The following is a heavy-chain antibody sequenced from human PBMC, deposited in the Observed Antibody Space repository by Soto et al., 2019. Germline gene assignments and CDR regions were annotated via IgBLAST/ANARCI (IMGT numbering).Heavy chain of an antibody. D-gene: IGHD1-1*01. Sequence: GASVKVSCKASGGTLSSYTFSWVRQAPGQGLEWMGRINPSRGSTSYAKKFQGRVTMTRDTSTSTVYMELSSLRSEDTAVYYCASGNWNYDGYWGQGTLVTVSS. CDR3: ASGNWNYDGY. V-gene: IGHV1-46*01. J-gene: IGHJ4*02. CDR1: GGTLSSYT. CDR2: INPSRGST.